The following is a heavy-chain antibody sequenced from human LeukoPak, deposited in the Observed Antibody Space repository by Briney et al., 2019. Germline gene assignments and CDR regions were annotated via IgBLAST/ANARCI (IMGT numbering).Heavy chain of an antibody. J-gene: IGHJ3*01. CDR2: IGSSGGST. CDR1: GFTFSSYE. V-gene: IGHV3-23*01. D-gene: IGHD5-24*01. CDR3: VKDIQLST. Sequence: GGSLRLSCAAAGFTFSSYEMNWVRQAPGKGLEWVSLIGSSGGSTYYADSVKGRFTISRDNFNHTLSLQMNSLRVEDTAIYYCVKDIQLSTWGLGTMVTVSS.